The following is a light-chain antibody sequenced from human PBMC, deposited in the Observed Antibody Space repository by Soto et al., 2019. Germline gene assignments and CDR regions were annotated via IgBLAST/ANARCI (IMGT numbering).Light chain of an antibody. CDR3: MQSSHFPLT. Sequence: EIVLTQTPLSSPVTLGQPASLSCWSSQSLVHIAGNTYLSWLHLGPGQPPRLLIYKISNRISGVPDRFSGSGAGTDSTLKMTRVESKDLGTYYCMQSSHFPLTFGGGSRWIS. J-gene: IGKJ4*01. CDR2: KIS. CDR1: QSLVHIAGNTY. V-gene: IGKV2-24*01.